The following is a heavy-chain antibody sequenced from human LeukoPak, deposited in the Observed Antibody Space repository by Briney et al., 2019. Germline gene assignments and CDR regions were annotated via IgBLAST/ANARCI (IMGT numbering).Heavy chain of an antibody. Sequence: GGSLRLSCAASGFTFSRNAMHWVRQPPGKGLEWVAVISYDGNNKYYADSVEGRFTISRDNSKNTLYLQMNSLRAEDTAVYYCASAHTYDYSYYYYYYMDVWGKGTTVTVSS. V-gene: IGHV3-30-3*01. D-gene: IGHD4-11*01. CDR3: ASAHTYDYSYYYYYYMDV. CDR1: GFTFSRNA. CDR2: ISYDGNNK. J-gene: IGHJ6*03.